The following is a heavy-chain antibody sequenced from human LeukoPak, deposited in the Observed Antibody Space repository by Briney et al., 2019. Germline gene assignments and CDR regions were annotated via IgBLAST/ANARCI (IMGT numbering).Heavy chain of an antibody. D-gene: IGHD6-13*01. CDR2: IYYSGST. V-gene: IGHV4-59*12. CDR1: GGSISSYY. CDR3: ARCPYSSSWYVDY. Sequence: PSETLSLTCTVSGGSISSYYWSWIRQPPGKGLEWIGYIYYSGSTNYNPSLKSRVTISADTSKNQFSLKLSSVTAADTAVYYCARCPYSSSWYVDYWGQGTLVTVSS. J-gene: IGHJ4*02.